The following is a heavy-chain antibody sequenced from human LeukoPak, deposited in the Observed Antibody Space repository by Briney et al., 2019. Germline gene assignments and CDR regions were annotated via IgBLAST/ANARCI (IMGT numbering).Heavy chain of an antibody. J-gene: IGHJ6*03. CDR2: IIPIFGTA. V-gene: IGHV1-69*01. Sequence: ASVKVSCKASGGTFSSYAISWVRQAPGQGLEWMGGIIPIFGTANYAQKFQGRVTITADESTSTTCMELSSLKSEDTAVYYCARGPIIDIVVIPAAADYYHMDVWGKGTTVTVSS. CDR3: ARGPIIDIVVIPAAADYYHMDV. CDR1: GGTFSSYA. D-gene: IGHD2-2*01.